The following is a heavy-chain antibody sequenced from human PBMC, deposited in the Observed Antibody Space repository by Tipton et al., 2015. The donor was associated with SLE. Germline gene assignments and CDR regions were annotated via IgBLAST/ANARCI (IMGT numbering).Heavy chain of an antibody. CDR1: GGSIKNHY. CDR2: IYYSGGT. D-gene: IGHD3-22*01. CDR3: ARGWDYDYSGFYPLDY. V-gene: IGHV4-59*11. J-gene: IGHJ4*02. Sequence: GSLRLSCIVSGGSIKNHYWSWIRQAPGMGLEWIGYIYYSGGTNYNPSLKSRVTMSVDTSKNHFSLKLRSVTAADTAVYYCARGWDYDYSGFYPLDYWGQGTLVTVSS.